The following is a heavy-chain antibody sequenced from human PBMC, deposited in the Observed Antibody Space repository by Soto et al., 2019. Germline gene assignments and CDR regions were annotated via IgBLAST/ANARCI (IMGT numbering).Heavy chain of an antibody. CDR3: ARDPIPSSSGPQTPREFDP. V-gene: IGHV1-69*13. J-gene: IGHJ5*02. D-gene: IGHD6-6*01. Sequence: SVKVYYKASAGPFSSYAISWVRQAPGQGLEWMGGIIPIFGTANYAQKFQGRVTITADESTSTAYMELSSLRSEDTAVYYCARDPIPSSSGPQTPREFDPWGQGTMVTVSS. CDR1: AGPFSSYA. CDR2: IIPIFGTA.